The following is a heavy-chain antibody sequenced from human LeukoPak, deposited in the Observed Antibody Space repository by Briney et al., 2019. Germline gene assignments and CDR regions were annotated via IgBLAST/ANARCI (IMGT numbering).Heavy chain of an antibody. D-gene: IGHD6-13*01. CDR2: IYSTGSP. CDR1: GGSISHYY. Sequence: SETLSLTCTVSGGSISHYYWSWIRQPAGKGLEWIGHIYSTGSPNNNPSLKSRVTISLAKSKNQFSLKLTSVTAADTAVYYCARAYSISWYYFDYWGKGTLVTVSS. V-gene: IGHV4-4*07. CDR3: ARAYSISWYYFDY. J-gene: IGHJ4*02.